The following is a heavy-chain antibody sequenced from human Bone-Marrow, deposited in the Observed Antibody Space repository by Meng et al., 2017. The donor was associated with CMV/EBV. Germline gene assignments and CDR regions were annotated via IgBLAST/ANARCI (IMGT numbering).Heavy chain of an antibody. Sequence: GGSLRLSCAASGFTFSSYAMHWVRQAPGKGLEWVAVISYDGSNKYYADSVKGRFTISRDNSKNTLYLQMNSLRAEDTAVYYCARDFGRDSSSVTRIYGMDVWGQGTTVTGSS. D-gene: IGHD6-6*01. J-gene: IGHJ6*02. V-gene: IGHV3-30*04. CDR1: GFTFSSYA. CDR3: ARDFGRDSSSVTRIYGMDV. CDR2: ISYDGSNK.